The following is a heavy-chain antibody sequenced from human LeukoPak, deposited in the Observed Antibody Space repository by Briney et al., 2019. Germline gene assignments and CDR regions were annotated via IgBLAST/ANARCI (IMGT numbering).Heavy chain of an antibody. Sequence: SETLSLTCTVSGASINTYYWSWIRQPPGKGLEWIGYIYYSGTTSYNPSLKTRVTISIDTSKNQFSLKLSSVTAVDTAVYYCARVLRPMASQYYFDYWGQGTLVTVSS. D-gene: IGHD3-10*01. CDR1: GASINTYY. V-gene: IGHV4-59*01. CDR2: IYYSGTT. CDR3: ARVLRPMASQYYFDY. J-gene: IGHJ4*02.